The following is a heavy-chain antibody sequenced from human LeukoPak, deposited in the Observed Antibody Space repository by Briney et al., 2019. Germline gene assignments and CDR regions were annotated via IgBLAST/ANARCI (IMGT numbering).Heavy chain of an antibody. CDR1: GSSFSGYY. D-gene: IGHD6-13*01. CDR3: ARLSASTGTF. CDR2: IYTNGGT. J-gene: IGHJ4*02. V-gene: IGHV4-4*07. Sequence: SETLSLTCTASGSSFSGYYWSWSRLPAGRGLEWIGRIYTNGGTMFNPSLKSRATMSFDTSKNLFSLQLNSMTAADTAEYYCARLSASTGTFWGQGILVTVSS.